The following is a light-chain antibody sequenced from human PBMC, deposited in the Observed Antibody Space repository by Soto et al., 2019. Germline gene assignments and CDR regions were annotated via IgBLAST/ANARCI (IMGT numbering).Light chain of an antibody. Sequence: DIQMTQSPSSLSASVGDRVTITCRASQSISSYLNWYQQKPGKAPKLLIYAASSLQSGVPSRFSGSGSGTDFTLTISSLQPEDFATYYCLQDNSYPLTFGQGTKVEVK. J-gene: IGKJ1*01. CDR3: LQDNSYPLT. CDR2: AAS. V-gene: IGKV1-39*01. CDR1: QSISSY.